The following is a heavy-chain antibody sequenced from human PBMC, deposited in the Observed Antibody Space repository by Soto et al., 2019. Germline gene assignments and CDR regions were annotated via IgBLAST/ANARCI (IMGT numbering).Heavy chain of an antibody. D-gene: IGHD6-6*01. CDR2: ISKSGNT. J-gene: IGHJ4*02. V-gene: IGHV4-34*01. Sequence: PSETLSLTCSVYSGSFSGYYWSWIRQPPGKGLEWIGEISKSGNTNYSPSLKSRVSISIDTSKKQFSLNLASVSAADTAVYYCARAPKVSGSSQTRPDFWGQGTRVTVS. CDR3: ARAPKVSGSSQTRPDF. CDR1: SGSFSGYY.